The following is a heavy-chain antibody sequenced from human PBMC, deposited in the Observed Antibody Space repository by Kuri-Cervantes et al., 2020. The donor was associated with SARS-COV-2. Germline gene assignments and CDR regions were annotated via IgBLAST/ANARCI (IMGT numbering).Heavy chain of an antibody. V-gene: IGHV2-5*02. CDR1: GFSHSTSGVG. Sequence: SGPTLVKPTQTLTLTCTFSGFSHSTSGVGVGWIRQPPGKALEWLALIYWDDDKRYSTSLKTRLTISKDTSKNQVVLTMTNMDPVDTATYYCARMAAAGTRYDYWGQGTLVTVSS. J-gene: IGHJ4*02. D-gene: IGHD6-13*01. CDR3: ARMAAAGTRYDY. CDR2: IYWDDDK.